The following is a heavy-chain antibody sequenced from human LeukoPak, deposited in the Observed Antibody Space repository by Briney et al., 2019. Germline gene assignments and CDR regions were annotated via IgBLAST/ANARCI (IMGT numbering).Heavy chain of an antibody. Sequence: GGSLRLSCAASGFTFSSYSMNWVRQAPGKGLEWVSYISSSSSTIYYADSVKGRFTISRDNSKNTLYLQMNSLRPEDTAVYYCAKTEAYWYFDLWGRGTLVTVSS. V-gene: IGHV3-48*01. J-gene: IGHJ2*01. CDR3: AKTEAYWYFDL. CDR2: ISSSSSTI. CDR1: GFTFSSYS.